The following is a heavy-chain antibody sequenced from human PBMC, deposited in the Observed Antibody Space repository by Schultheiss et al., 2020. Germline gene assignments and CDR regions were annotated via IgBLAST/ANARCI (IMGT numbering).Heavy chain of an antibody. V-gene: IGHV3-74*01. CDR3: AREGSVGAAHLQGT. Sequence: GGSLRLSCAASGFTFSSYWMHWVRQAPGKGLVWVSRINSDGSSTSYADSVKGRFTISRDNAKNTLYLQMNSLRAEDTAVYYCAREGSVGAAHLQGTWGQGTLVTVSS. J-gene: IGHJ5*02. D-gene: IGHD6-6*01. CDR2: INSDGSST. CDR1: GFTFSSYW.